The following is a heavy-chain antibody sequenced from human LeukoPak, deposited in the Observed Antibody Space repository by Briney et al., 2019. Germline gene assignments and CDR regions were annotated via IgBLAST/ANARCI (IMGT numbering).Heavy chain of an antibody. CDR2: VYHSGT. J-gene: IGHJ5*01. CDR1: GYSIGSGYY. D-gene: IGHD6-25*01. V-gene: IGHV4-38-2*02. CDR3: AKSSGGGGHDS. Sequence: LETLSLTCTVSGYSIGSGYYWAWIRQPPGKGLEWIGCVYHSGTYYKSSLTSRVTISMDTSKNQFSLKLTSVTAADSAFYYCAKSSGGGGHDSWGQGTLVTVSS.